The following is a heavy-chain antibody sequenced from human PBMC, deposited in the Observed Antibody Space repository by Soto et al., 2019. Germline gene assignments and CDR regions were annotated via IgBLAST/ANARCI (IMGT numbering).Heavy chain of an antibody. CDR3: ARCNLIVEDDYDAFDI. CDR1: GFTFSSYG. V-gene: IGHV3-33*01. Sequence: QVQLVESGGGVVQPGRSLRLSCAASGFTFSSYGMHWVRQAPGKGLEWVAVIWYDGSNKYYADSVKGRFTISRDNSKNTLYLQMNSLRAEDTAVYYCARCNLIVEDDYDAFDIWGQGTMVTVSS. J-gene: IGHJ3*02. D-gene: IGHD2-15*01. CDR2: IWYDGSNK.